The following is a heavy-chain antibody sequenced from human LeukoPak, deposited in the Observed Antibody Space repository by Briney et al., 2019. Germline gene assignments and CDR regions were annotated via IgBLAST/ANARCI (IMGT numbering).Heavy chain of an antibody. J-gene: IGHJ4*02. Sequence: GESLKISCKGSGYSFSSYWIAWVRQMPEKCLEWMGVIYPRDSRTTYSPSFQDQVTISADKSISTAYLQWTSLKASDTAMYYCARHLSDITSSPNYWGPGTLVTVSS. CDR2: IYPRDSRT. CDR1: GYSFSSYW. V-gene: IGHV5-51*01. D-gene: IGHD2-2*01. CDR3: ARHLSDITSSPNY.